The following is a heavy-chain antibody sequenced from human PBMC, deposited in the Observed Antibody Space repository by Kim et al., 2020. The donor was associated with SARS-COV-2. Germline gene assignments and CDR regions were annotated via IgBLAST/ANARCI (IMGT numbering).Heavy chain of an antibody. CDR3: ARGPYYTSGSDFHNWFDP. V-gene: IGHV4-59*13. CDR2: IHYSGST. D-gene: IGHD3-10*01. J-gene: IGHJ5*02. Sequence: SETLSLTCTVSGDSIRSYYWSWIRQPPGKGLEWIGYIHYSGSTNSSPSLKSRVTISVDTSKNQFSLKLSSVTAADTAVYYCARGPYYTSGSDFHNWFDPWGQGTLVTVSS. CDR1: GDSIRSYY.